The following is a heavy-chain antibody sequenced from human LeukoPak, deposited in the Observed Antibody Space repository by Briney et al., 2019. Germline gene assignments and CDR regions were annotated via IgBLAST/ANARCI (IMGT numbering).Heavy chain of an antibody. D-gene: IGHD3-22*01. V-gene: IGHV1-3*01. CDR1: GYTFSNYA. Sequence: ASVKVSCKASGYTFSNYAMHWVRQAPGQRLEWMGWINADNGNTKYSQKFQGRVSITRDTSASTAYMESSSLRSEDTAVYYCARQIDVYDDSSVSQGFDYWGQGTLVTVSS. J-gene: IGHJ4*02. CDR3: ARQIDVYDDSSVSQGFDY. CDR2: INADNGNT.